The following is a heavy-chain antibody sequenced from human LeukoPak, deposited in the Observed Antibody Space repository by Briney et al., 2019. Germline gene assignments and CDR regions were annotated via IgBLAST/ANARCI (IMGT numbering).Heavy chain of an antibody. J-gene: IGHJ4*02. CDR1: GLTFSSYG. Sequence: PGGSLRLSCAASGLTFSSYGMHWVRQAPGKGLEWVAVISYDGSNKYYADSVKGRFTISRDNSKNTLYLQTNSLRAEDTAVYYCAKGYRAIVVVTWMQYWGQGTLVTVSS. CDR2: ISYDGSNK. CDR3: AKGYRAIVVVTWMQY. D-gene: IGHD3-22*01. V-gene: IGHV3-30*18.